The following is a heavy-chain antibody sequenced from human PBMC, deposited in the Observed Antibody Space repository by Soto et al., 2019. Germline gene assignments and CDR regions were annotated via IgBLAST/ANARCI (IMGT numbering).Heavy chain of an antibody. CDR1: GFTFSSYG. J-gene: IGHJ3*02. CDR3: ATHRGLAVNKKKDAFDI. Sequence: GGSLRLSCAASGFTFSSYGMHWVRQAPGKGLEWVAVISYDGSNKYYADSVKGRFTISRDNSKNTLYLQMNSLRAEDTAVYYCATHRGLAVNKKKDAFDIWGQGTMVTVSS. D-gene: IGHD6-19*01. CDR2: ISYDGSNK. V-gene: IGHV3-30*03.